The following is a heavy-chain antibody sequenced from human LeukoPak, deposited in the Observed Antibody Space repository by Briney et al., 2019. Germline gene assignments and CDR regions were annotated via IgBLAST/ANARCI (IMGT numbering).Heavy chain of an antibody. V-gene: IGHV3-74*01. Sequence: GGSLRLSCAASGFTFSSYWMHWVRQAPGKGLVWVLRINSDGSSTSYADSVKGRFTISRDNAKNTLYLQMNSLGAEDTAVYYCARAPTVISPLYFDYWGQGTLVTVSS. CDR3: ARAPTVISPLYFDY. D-gene: IGHD4-17*01. CDR2: INSDGSST. J-gene: IGHJ4*02. CDR1: GFTFSSYW.